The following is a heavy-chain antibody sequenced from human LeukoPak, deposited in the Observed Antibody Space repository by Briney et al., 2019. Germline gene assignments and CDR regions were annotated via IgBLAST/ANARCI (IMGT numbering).Heavy chain of an antibody. CDR2: INHSGST. CDR3: ARGGWLRKRSFDY. V-gene: IGHV4-39*07. CDR1: GGSTSSSSYY. D-gene: IGHD5-12*01. Sequence: SETLSLTCTVSGGSTSSSSYYWSWIRQPPGKGLEWIGEINHSGSTNYNPSLKSRVTISVDTSKNQFSLKLSSVTAADTAVYYCARGGWLRKRSFDYWGQGTLVTVSS. J-gene: IGHJ4*02.